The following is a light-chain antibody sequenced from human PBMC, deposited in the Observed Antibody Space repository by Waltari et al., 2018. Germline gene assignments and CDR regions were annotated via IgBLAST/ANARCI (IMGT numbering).Light chain of an antibody. CDR2: KAS. CDR1: HSISSW. V-gene: IGKV1-5*03. J-gene: IGKJ4*01. CDR3: QHYSSYPPT. Sequence: DIQMTQSPSTLSASVGDRVTITCRTSHSISSWLAWYQQKPGKAPKLLIYKASSLERDVPSRFSGSGSGTEFTLTISSLQPDDFATFYCQHYSSYPPTFGGGTKVEIK.